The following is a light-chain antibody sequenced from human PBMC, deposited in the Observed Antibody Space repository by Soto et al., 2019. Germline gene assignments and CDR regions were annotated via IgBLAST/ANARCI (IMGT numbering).Light chain of an antibody. J-gene: IGKJ4*01. CDR2: DAS. CDR1: QSVSVY. CDR3: QQYGSPKLT. Sequence: EIVLTQSPATLSLSPGERATLSCRASQSVSVYLAWYQQKPGQAPRLLIYDASNRATGIPDGFSGSGSGTDFTLAISRLEPEDFAVYYCQQYGSPKLTFGGGTKVDI. V-gene: IGKV3-20*01.